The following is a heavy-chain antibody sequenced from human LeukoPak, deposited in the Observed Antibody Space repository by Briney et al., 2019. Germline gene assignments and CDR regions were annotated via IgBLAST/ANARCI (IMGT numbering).Heavy chain of an antibody. D-gene: IGHD5-24*01. CDR1: GYIFTNYW. V-gene: IGHV5-51*01. CDR2: FYPGDSDT. CDR3: ARSQGGSNYDY. Sequence: GESLKISCKGSGYIFTNYWIGWVRQMPGKGLEWMGVFYPGDSDTRYSPSFQGQVTISADRSISTAYLHWSSLKASDTAMYYCARSQGGSNYDYWGQGTLVTVSS. J-gene: IGHJ4*02.